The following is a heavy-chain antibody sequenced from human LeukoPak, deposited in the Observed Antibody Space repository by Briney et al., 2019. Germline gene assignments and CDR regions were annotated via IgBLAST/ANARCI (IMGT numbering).Heavy chain of an antibody. D-gene: IGHD1-26*01. V-gene: IGHV3-7*03. Sequence: PGGSLRLSCAASGFTLDDLWMHWVRQVPGKGLEWVAHIKQDGSEKYYVDSVKGRFTISRDNAKSSLYLQMNSLRAEDTAVYYCARALVGDTDWGQGALVTVSS. CDR1: GFTLDDLW. J-gene: IGHJ4*02. CDR3: ARALVGDTD. CDR2: IKQDGSEK.